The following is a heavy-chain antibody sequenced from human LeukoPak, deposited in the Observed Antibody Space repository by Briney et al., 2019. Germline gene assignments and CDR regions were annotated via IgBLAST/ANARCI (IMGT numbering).Heavy chain of an antibody. CDR3: ARGGIQVSGIDEFDY. CDR2: IGTRGDT. D-gene: IGHD6-19*01. CDR1: GFTFIDYD. V-gene: IGHV3-13*01. Sequence: GGSLRLSCAASGFTFIDYDMHWVRQVIGKGLEWVSAIGTRGDTHYSGSVKGRFTISRENAESSLYLQMNGLRAEDTAVYYCARGGIQVSGIDEFDYWGQGTLVTVSS. J-gene: IGHJ4*02.